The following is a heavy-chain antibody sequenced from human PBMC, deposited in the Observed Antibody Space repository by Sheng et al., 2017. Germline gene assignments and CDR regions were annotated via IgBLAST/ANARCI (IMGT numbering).Heavy chain of an antibody. J-gene: IGHJ5*02. CDR3: ARDSLRRIQLWLGSRVGWFDP. V-gene: IGHV4-38-2*02. D-gene: IGHD5-18*01. CDR2: IYHSGST. Sequence: QVQLQESGPGLVKPSETLSLTCAVSGYSISSGYYWGWIRQPPGKGLEWIGSIYHSGSTYYNPSLKSRVTISVDTSKNQFSLKLSSVTAADTAVYYCARDSLRRIQLWLGSRVGWFDPWGQGTLVTVSS. CDR1: GYSISSGYY.